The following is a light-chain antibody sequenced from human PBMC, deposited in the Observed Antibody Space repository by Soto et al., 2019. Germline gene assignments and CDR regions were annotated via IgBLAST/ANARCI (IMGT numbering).Light chain of an antibody. J-gene: IGLJ1*01. V-gene: IGLV2-11*01. CDR3: LSYAGRSIRV. Sequence: QSALTQPRSVSGSPGQSVTISCTGTSSDIGGYDYVSWYQQHPGKAPKLIIYDVTERPSGAPDRFSASKSGSTASLTISGLQADDEADYYCLSYAGRSIRVFGTGTKLTVL. CDR1: SSDIGGYDY. CDR2: DVT.